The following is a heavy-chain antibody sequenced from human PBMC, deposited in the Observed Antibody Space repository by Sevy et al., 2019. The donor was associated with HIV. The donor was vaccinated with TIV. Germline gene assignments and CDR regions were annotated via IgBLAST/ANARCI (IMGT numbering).Heavy chain of an antibody. CDR2: IHWNEGK. D-gene: IGHD6-19*01. V-gene: IGHV2-5*01. CDR1: GFSFNTAGVG. CDR3: AHRSYTSGWYKVHFDP. J-gene: IGHJ5*02. Sequence: SGPTLVNPTQTLTLTCTFSGFSFNTAGVGVGWIRQPPGKALEWLALIHWNEGKYYNPSLSSRLTIAKDTSENEVVLTIANMGPEDTATYFCAHRSYTSGWYKVHFDPWGQGTLVTVSS.